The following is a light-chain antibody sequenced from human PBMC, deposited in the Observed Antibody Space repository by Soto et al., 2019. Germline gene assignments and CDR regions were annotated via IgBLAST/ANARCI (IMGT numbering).Light chain of an antibody. J-gene: IGKJ2*01. Sequence: DIVMTQSPLSLPVTPGEPASISCRSSQSLLHSNGYTYLDWYLQKPGQSPQVLIYLGSNRASGVPDRFSGSGSGTDFSLKISRVEAEDVGVYYCMQVLRPPYTFGQGTKLEIK. CDR2: LGS. V-gene: IGKV2-28*01. CDR1: QSLLHSNGYTY. CDR3: MQVLRPPYT.